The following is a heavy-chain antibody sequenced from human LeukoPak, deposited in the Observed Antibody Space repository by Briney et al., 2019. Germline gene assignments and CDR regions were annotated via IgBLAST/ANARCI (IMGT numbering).Heavy chain of an antibody. CDR3: VRDHAGIVLPAAVGAH. CDR1: GFTFRDYS. J-gene: IGHJ4*02. Sequence: PGGSLRLSCAASGFTFRDYSMTWVRQAPGKGLEWVSSIRGGSDFIYHADSVKGRFTVSRDNAKNSLYLQMNSLRAEDTAVYYCVRDHAGIVLPAAVGAHWGQGTLVTVSS. D-gene: IGHD2-2*01. V-gene: IGHV3-21*01. CDR2: IRGGSDFI.